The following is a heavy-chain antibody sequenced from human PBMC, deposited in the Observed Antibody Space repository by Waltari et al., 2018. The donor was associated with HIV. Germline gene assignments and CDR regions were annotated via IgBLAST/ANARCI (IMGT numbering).Heavy chain of an antibody. CDR3: ARGKDCGGGTCDGYHYYGMDV. V-gene: IGHV3-74*01. CDR1: GFTFSTTG. D-gene: IGHD2-15*01. J-gene: IGHJ6*02. CDR2: INPDGTDT. Sequence: EVQLVESGGGLVQPGGSLRLSCAASGFTFSTTGMHWVRRALGKGLVWVSRINPDGTDTRYADSVKGRFTISRDNAKNTVYLQVNSLRGEDTSVYYCARGKDCGGGTCDGYHYYGMDVWGQGTTVTVSS.